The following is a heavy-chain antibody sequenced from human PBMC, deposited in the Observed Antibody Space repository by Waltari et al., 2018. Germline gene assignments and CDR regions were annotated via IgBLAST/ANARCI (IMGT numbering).Heavy chain of an antibody. CDR3: ARSPSPSYYYHYYMDV. V-gene: IGHV1-2*02. CDR2: INPNSGDT. J-gene: IGHJ6*03. Sequence: QVQLVQSGAEVKKPGASVMLSCKASGYTFSGYYMHWVRPAPGQGLEWMGWINPNSGDTNYAQKFQGRVTMTRDTSISTAYMEVSRLRSDDTAVYYCARSPSPSYYYHYYMDVWDKGTTVTVSS. CDR1: GYTFSGYY.